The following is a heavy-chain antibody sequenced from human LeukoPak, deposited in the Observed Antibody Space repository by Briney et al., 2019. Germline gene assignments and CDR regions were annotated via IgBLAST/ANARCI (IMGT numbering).Heavy chain of an antibody. J-gene: IGHJ5*02. CDR1: GGSISSYY. Sequence: SETLSLTCTVSGGSISSYYWSWIRQPPGKGLECIGYIHYTGSTNYNPSLKSRVTISVDTSKNQFSLKLSSVTAADTAIYYCARGGYYGSGNDFRFDPWGQGTLVTVSS. CDR2: IHYTGST. CDR3: ARGGYYGSGNDFRFDP. V-gene: IGHV4-59*01. D-gene: IGHD3-10*01.